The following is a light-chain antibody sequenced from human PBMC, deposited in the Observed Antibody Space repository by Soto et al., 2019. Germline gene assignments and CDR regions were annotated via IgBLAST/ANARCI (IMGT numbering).Light chain of an antibody. CDR2: DAS. J-gene: IGKJ5*01. CDR3: QQYSHLIT. V-gene: IGKV1-33*01. Sequence: DIQMTQSPSSLSASVGDRFTITCHASQDISNYLNWYQQKLGKAPKLLIYDASNLETGVPSRFSGSGSGTDFTFTISSLQPEDIATYYCQQYSHLITFGQGTRLEI. CDR1: QDISNY.